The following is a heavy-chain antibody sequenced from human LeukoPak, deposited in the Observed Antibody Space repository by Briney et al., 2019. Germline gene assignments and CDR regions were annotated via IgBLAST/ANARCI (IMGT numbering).Heavy chain of an antibody. D-gene: IGHD3-3*01. Sequence: SETLSLTCTVSGGSISSYYWSWVRQPPRKGLEWIGYIYTTGSTDYNPSLKSRVTISVDTSKNQLSLNLSSVTAADTAVYYCARRGTIFGPESLWGRGTLVTVSS. J-gene: IGHJ2*01. CDR3: ARRGTIFGPESL. V-gene: IGHV4-4*09. CDR2: IYTTGST. CDR1: GGSISSYY.